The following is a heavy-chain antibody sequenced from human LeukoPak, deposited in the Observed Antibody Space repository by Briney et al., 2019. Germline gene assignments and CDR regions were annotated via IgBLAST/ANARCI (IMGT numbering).Heavy chain of an antibody. V-gene: IGHV4-39*01. CDR2: IYFSGNT. J-gene: IGHJ6*03. CDR3: ATGSSRYYHYMDV. D-gene: IGHD3-10*01. CDR1: GGSIRSNSYY. Sequence: SETLSLTCTVSGGSIRSNSYYWGWIRQPPGKGLEWIGSIYFSGNTYYNPSLKSRVTMSVDTSKNQFSLKLSSVTAADTAVYYCATGSSRYYHYMDVWGKGTTVTVSS.